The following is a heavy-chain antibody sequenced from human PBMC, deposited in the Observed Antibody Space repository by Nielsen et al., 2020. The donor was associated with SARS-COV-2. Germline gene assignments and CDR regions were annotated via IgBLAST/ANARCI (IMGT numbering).Heavy chain of an antibody. V-gene: IGHV4-34*01. J-gene: IGHJ4*02. Sequence: SETLSLTCAVYGGSFSGYYWSWIRQPPGKGLEWIGEINHSGSTNYNPSLKGRVTISVDTSKNQFSLKLSSVTAADTAVYYCARDDENAYCGGDCYWDWGQGTLVTVSS. CDR2: INHSGST. CDR1: GGSFSGYY. CDR3: ARDDENAYCGGDCYWD. D-gene: IGHD2-21*02.